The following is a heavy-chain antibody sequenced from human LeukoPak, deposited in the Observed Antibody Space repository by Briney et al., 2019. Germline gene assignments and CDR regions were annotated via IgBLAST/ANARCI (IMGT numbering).Heavy chain of an antibody. V-gene: IGHV1-8*01. Sequence: ASVKVSCKASGYTFTSYDINSGRDDTGQRLERMGWMKPNSGNTGYAKKFQGRITMTRNTSISTAYMELSSLRSEDTAVYYCARGAKRWLQPPGYFDYWGQGTLVTVSS. CDR1: GYTFTSYD. J-gene: IGHJ4*02. CDR2: MKPNSGNT. D-gene: IGHD5-24*01. CDR3: ARGAKRWLQPPGYFDY.